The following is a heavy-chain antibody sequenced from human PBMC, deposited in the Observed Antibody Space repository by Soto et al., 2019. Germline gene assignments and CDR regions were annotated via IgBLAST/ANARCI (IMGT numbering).Heavy chain of an antibody. Sequence: GGSLRLSCAASGFTFSSYAMSWVRQAPGKGLEWVAVITYGGSNKYYADSVKGRFTISRDNSKNTLYLQMNSLRAEDTAVYYCAKAGGYDSSGYYHDYWGQGTLVTVSS. CDR3: AKAGGYDSSGYYHDY. CDR2: ITYGGSNK. V-gene: IGHV3-30*18. D-gene: IGHD3-22*01. J-gene: IGHJ4*02. CDR1: GFTFSSYA.